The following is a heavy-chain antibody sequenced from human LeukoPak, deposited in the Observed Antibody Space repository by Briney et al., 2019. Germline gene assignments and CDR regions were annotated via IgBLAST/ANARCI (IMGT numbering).Heavy chain of an antibody. CDR3: ATYGGY. V-gene: IGHV3-30*03. D-gene: IGHD4-23*01. CDR2: ISYDGSNK. CDR1: GFSFSSYS. J-gene: IGHJ4*02. Sequence: GGSLRLSCAASGFSFSSYSMNWVRQAPGKGLEWVAVISYDGSNKYYADSVKGRFTISRDNSKNTLYLQMNSLRAEDTAVYYCATYGGYWGQGTLVTVSS.